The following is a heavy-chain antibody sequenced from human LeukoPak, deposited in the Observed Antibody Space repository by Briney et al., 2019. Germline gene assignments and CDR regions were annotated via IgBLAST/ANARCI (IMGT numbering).Heavy chain of an antibody. CDR1: GFTFSSYS. D-gene: IGHD3-3*01. CDR2: ISSSSSTI. CDR3: AFHMMTDFRSGKFEY. J-gene: IGHJ4*02. V-gene: IGHV3-48*01. Sequence: TGGSLRLSCAASGFTFSSYSLNWVRQAPGKGLEWLSYISSSSSTIYYADSVKGRFTISRDNAKNSVYLQMNSLRVEDTAVYYCAFHMMTDFRSGKFEYWGQGTLVTVSS.